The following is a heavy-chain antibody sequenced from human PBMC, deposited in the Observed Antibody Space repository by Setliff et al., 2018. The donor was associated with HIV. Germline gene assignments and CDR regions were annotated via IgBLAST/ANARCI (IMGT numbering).Heavy chain of an antibody. CDR2: IYYSGST. J-gene: IGHJ4*02. CDR3: ARAKAVAGFD. V-gene: IGHV4-39*07. D-gene: IGHD6-19*01. Sequence: PSETLSLTCTVSGGSISSSSYYWGWIRQPPGKGLERIGSIYYSGSTYYNPSLKSRVTISVDTSKNQFSLKLSSVTAADTAVYYCARAKAVAGFDWGQGTLVTVS. CDR1: GGSISSSSYY.